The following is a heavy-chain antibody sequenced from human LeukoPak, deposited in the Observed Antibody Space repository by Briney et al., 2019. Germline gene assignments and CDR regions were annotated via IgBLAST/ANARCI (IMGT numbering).Heavy chain of an antibody. CDR2: ITSNGGGT. Sequence: PGGSLRLSCSASGFTFSTYAMHWVRQAPGKGLEYVSLITSNGGGTYYADSVKGRFTISRDNSKNTLYLQMNSLTAEDTAVYYCVRERFGAYSEHWGQGILVTVSS. CDR3: VRERFGAYSEH. CDR1: GFTFSTYA. V-gene: IGHV3-64*04. J-gene: IGHJ1*01. D-gene: IGHD3-16*01.